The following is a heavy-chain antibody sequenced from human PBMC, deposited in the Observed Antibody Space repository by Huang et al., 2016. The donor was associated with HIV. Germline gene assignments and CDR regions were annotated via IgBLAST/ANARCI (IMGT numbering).Heavy chain of an antibody. CDR3: ARERYYYDRSGYYTPVEYFHH. CDR2: ISGYNGKT. V-gene: IGHV1-18*01. CDR1: GYTFTNYA. J-gene: IGHJ1*01. Sequence: QVQLVQSGAEVKKPGASVKVSCKASGYTFTNYASNWVRQAPGQSLEWMGWISGYNGKTNYAQKGQGRVTMTKETSTSTAYMEVRSLISDDTAVYYCARERYYYDRSGYYTPVEYFHHWGQGTLVTVSS. D-gene: IGHD3-22*01.